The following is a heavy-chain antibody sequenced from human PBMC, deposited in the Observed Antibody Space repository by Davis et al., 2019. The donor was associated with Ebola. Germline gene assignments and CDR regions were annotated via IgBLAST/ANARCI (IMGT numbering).Heavy chain of an antibody. D-gene: IGHD6-6*01. CDR3: ARPFVELVRSGSDTNYYYGMDV. Sequence: SVKVSCKASGYTFTSYGISWVRQAPGQGLEWMGGIIPIFGTANYAQKFQGRVTITADESTSTAYMELSSLRSEDTAVYYCARPFVELVRSGSDTNYYYGMDVWGQGTTVTVSS. CDR2: IIPIFGTA. V-gene: IGHV1-69*13. CDR1: GYTFTSYG. J-gene: IGHJ6*02.